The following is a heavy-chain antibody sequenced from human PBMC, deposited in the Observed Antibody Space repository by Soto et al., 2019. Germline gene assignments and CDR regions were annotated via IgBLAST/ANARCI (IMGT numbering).Heavy chain of an antibody. D-gene: IGHD3-16*01. CDR1: GASVNDYY. CDR2: IHYTGSR. V-gene: IGHV4-59*02. CDR3: ARWGHPAVKAFDI. J-gene: IGHJ3*02. Sequence: SETLSLTCAVSGASVNDYYWNWVRQPLGKGLEWIGFIHYTGSRIFNPSLQSRVTMSVDVSQNQFSLRLTSVTAADTAIYYCARWGHPAVKAFDIWGQGTTVTVSS.